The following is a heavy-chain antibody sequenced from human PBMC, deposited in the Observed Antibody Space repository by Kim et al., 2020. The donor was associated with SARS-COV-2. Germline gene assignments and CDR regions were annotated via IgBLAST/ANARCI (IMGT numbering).Heavy chain of an antibody. CDR3: ARDNKWLRYLAH. D-gene: IGHD5-12*01. CDR1: GFTFSSYG. J-gene: IGHJ4*02. V-gene: IGHV3-33*01. CDR2: IWYDGSNK. Sequence: GGSLRLSCAASGFTFSSYGMHWVRQAPGKGLEWVAVIWYDGSNKYYADSVKGRFTISRDNSKNTLYLQMNSLRAEDTAVYYCARDNKWLRYLAHWGQGTLVTVSS.